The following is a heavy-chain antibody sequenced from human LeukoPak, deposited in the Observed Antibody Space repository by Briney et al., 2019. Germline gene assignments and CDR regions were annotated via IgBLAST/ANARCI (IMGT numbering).Heavy chain of an antibody. CDR2: INHSGST. CDR1: GGSFSGYY. CDR3: ASYQEGGIDAFDI. D-gene: IGHD2-2*01. J-gene: IGHJ3*02. Sequence: SXXLSLTCAVYGGSFSGYYGSWIRQPPGKGVEWIGEINHSGSTNYNPSLKRRVNISVETSKNQFSLKLSSVTAADTAVYYCASYQEGGIDAFDIWGQGTMVTVSS. V-gene: IGHV4-34*01.